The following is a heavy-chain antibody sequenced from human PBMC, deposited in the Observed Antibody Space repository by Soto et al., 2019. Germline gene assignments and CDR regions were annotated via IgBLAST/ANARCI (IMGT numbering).Heavy chain of an antibody. CDR1: GGSISSSSYY. CDR2: IYYSGST. J-gene: IGHJ6*03. Sequence: PSETLSLTCTVSGGSISSSSYYWGWIRQPPGKGLEWIGCIYYSGSTYYNPSLKSRVTVSVDTSKNQFSLKLSSVTAADTAVYYCASPRGCSGGSCYDYYYYMDVWGKGTTVTVSS. D-gene: IGHD2-15*01. V-gene: IGHV4-39*01. CDR3: ASPRGCSGGSCYDYYYYMDV.